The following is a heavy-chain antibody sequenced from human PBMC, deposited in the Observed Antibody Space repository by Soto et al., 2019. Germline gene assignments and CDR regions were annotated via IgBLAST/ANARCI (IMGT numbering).Heavy chain of an antibody. CDR1: CGSVTNSSYY. J-gene: IGHJ4*02. Sequence: SETLSLTCTLSCGSVTNSSYYWGWIRQSPGKGLEWIGSVYYRGRSYSKSSVKSRVTISVDTSKNRFSLSLNSVTASDTAVYFCVSQRTTVPTQAYFDYWGPGALVTVSS. CDR3: VSQRTTVPTQAYFDY. V-gene: IGHV4-39*01. D-gene: IGHD4-17*01. CDR2: VYYRGRS.